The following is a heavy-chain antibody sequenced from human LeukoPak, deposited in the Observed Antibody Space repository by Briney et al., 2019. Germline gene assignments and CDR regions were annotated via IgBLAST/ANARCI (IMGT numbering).Heavy chain of an antibody. Sequence: GASVKVSCKASGGTFSSYAISWVRQAPGKGLEWMGGFDPEDGETIYAQKFQGRVTMTEDTSTDTAYMELSSLRSEDTAVYYCAILTTVVTFTFDYWGQGTLVTVSS. CDR1: GGTFSSYA. CDR2: FDPEDGET. CDR3: AILTTVVTFTFDY. D-gene: IGHD4-23*01. V-gene: IGHV1-24*01. J-gene: IGHJ4*02.